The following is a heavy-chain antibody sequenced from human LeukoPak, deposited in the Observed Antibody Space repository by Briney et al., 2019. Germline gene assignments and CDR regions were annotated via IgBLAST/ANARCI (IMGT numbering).Heavy chain of an antibody. D-gene: IGHD6-19*01. V-gene: IGHV1-2*02. CDR1: GYTFTGYY. J-gene: IGHJ3*02. CDR3: ARERGTLAVAGDAVDI. CDR2: INPNSGGT. Sequence: GASVKVSCQAYGYTFTGYYMHWVRQAPGEGLEWMGWINPNSGGTKYAQKFQGRVTMTRDTSINTAYMEVRRLTSDDTAVYYCARERGTLAVAGDAVDIWGQGTMVTVSS.